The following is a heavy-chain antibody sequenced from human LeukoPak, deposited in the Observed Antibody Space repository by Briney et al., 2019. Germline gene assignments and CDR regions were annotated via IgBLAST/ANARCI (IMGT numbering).Heavy chain of an antibody. CDR3: AKTSFRTMVRGLACHDY. CDR1: GFTFSSYA. CDR2: ISGSGGST. D-gene: IGHD3-10*01. Sequence: GGSLRLSCAASGFTFSSYAMSWVRQAPGKGLEWVSAISGSGGSTYYADSVKGRFTISRDNSKNTLYLQMNSLRAEDTAVYYCAKTSFRTMVRGLACHDYWGQGTLVTVSS. V-gene: IGHV3-23*01. J-gene: IGHJ4*02.